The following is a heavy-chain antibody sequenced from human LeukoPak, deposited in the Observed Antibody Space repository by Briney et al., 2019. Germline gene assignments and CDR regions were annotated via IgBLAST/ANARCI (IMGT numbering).Heavy chain of an antibody. CDR1: GGPFSGYY. D-gene: IGHD6-19*01. Sequence: PSETLSLTCAVYGGPFSGYYWSWIRQPPGKGLEWIGEINHSGSTNYNPSLKSRVTISVDTSKNQFSLKLSSVTAADTAVYYCARGGPSSGPYSSGWYSPLFAEPWFDPWGQGTLVTVSS. CDR3: ARGGPSSGPYSSGWYSPLFAEPWFDP. V-gene: IGHV4-34*01. J-gene: IGHJ5*02. CDR2: INHSGST.